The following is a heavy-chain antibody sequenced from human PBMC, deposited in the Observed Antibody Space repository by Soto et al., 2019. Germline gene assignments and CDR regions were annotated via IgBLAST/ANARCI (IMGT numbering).Heavy chain of an antibody. Sequence: EVQLVESGGGLVQPGGSLRLSCAASGFTFSRHWMHWVRQTPGKGPVWVSRINDDGSSTKYADSVKGRFTIARDNAKYTVFLQMSSLRAEDTAVYYCAREVIAATGTIRWFDPWGQGTLVTVSS. J-gene: IGHJ5*02. D-gene: IGHD6-25*01. CDR2: INDDGSST. CDR1: GFTFSRHW. CDR3: AREVIAATGTIRWFDP. V-gene: IGHV3-74*03.